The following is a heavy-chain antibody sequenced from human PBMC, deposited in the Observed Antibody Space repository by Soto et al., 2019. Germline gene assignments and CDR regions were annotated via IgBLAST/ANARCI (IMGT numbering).Heavy chain of an antibody. V-gene: IGHV3-30-3*01. J-gene: IGHJ6*02. CDR2: ISYDGSNK. CDR3: AREIGSSAARDYYYGMDV. CDR1: GFTFSTYA. Sequence: GGSLRLSCAASGFTFSTYAMHWVRQAPGKGLEWVAVISYDGSNKYYADSVKGRYTISRDNSKNTLYLQTNSLRAEDTAVYYCAREIGSSAARDYYYGMDVWGQGTTVTVSS. D-gene: IGHD6-6*01.